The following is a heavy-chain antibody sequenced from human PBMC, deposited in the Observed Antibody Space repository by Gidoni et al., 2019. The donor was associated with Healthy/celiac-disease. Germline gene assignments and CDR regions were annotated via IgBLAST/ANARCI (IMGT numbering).Heavy chain of an antibody. Sequence: EVQLLASGGGLLQPGGSLRLSCSASGFTFSSYALSWVRQAPGKGLEGVSAISGSGGSTYYADAVKGRFTSARDNSKNTMYLQMNSRRAEDTAVYYCAKAGDRSMGRGQKGGFDYWGQGTLVTVSS. J-gene: IGHJ4*02. CDR3: AKAGDRSMGRGQKGGFDY. CDR2: ISGSGGST. D-gene: IGHD3-10*01. V-gene: IGHV3-23*01. CDR1: GFTFSSYA.